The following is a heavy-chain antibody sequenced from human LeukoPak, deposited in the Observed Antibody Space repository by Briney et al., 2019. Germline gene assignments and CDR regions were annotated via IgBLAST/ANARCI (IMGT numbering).Heavy chain of an antibody. J-gene: IGHJ4*02. Sequence: SETLSLTCAVYGGSFSGYYWNWIRQPPGKGLEWIGEINHSGSTNYNPSLKSRVTISVDTSKNQFSLRVSSVTAADTAVYYCARHLNNCGDDCYIFDYWGQGTLVTVSS. V-gene: IGHV4-34*01. CDR2: INHSGST. D-gene: IGHD2-21*01. CDR1: GGSFSGYY. CDR3: ARHLNNCGDDCYIFDY.